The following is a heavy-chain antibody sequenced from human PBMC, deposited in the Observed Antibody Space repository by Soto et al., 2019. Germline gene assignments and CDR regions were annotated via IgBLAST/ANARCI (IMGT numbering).Heavy chain of an antibody. Sequence: DVQLVESGGGLIQPGESLRLSCAAFGFTISGKKYVAWVRQAPGKGVEWVSALYDLDGSFYAASVKGRFTTSSDSSKSTVYLQMNNLRRDDTAVYSCAACHEREQAYEVWGQGTTVTVSS. CDR2: LYDLDGS. CDR3: AACHEREQAYEV. D-gene: IGHD1-1*01. V-gene: IGHV3-53*01. CDR1: GFTISGKKY. J-gene: IGHJ3*01.